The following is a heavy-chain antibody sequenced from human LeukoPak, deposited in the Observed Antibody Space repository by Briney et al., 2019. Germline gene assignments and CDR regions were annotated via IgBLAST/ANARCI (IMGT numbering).Heavy chain of an antibody. V-gene: IGHV1-8*01. CDR1: GYTFTSYD. CDR3: ARVPFSIFGVVNPHPHWFDP. J-gene: IGHJ5*02. Sequence: ASVKVSCKASGYTFTSYDINWVRQATGQGLEWMGWMNPNSGNTGYAQKFQGRVTMTRNTSISTVYMELSSLRSEDTAVYYCARVPFSIFGVVNPHPHWFDPWGQGTLVTVSS. CDR2: MNPNSGNT. D-gene: IGHD3-3*01.